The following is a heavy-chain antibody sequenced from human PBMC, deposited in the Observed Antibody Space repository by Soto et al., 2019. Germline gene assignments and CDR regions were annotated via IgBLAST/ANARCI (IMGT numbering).Heavy chain of an antibody. CDR1: GFTFDGYA. Sequence: GGSLSLSCAASGFTFDGYAMHWVRQAPGKGLEWVAVIWYDLSNKYYADSVKGRFTISRDNSKNTLYLQMNSLRAEDTAVYYCATTPATVTTLPDYWGQGTLVTVSS. D-gene: IGHD4-17*01. V-gene: IGHV3-33*08. CDR2: IWYDLSNK. CDR3: ATTPATVTTLPDY. J-gene: IGHJ4*02.